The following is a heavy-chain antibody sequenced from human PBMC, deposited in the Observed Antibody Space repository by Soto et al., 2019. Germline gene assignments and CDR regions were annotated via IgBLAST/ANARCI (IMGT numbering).Heavy chain of an antibody. CDR1: GGSISSSSYY. CDR3: ARLLYYYDSSGYHPIYYYYGMDV. D-gene: IGHD3-22*01. Sequence: QLQLQESGPGLVKPSETLSLTCTVSGGSISSSSYYWGWIRQPPGKGLEWIGSIYYSGSTYYNPSLKSRVTISVDTSKNQFSLKLSSVTAADTAVYYCARLLYYYDSSGYHPIYYYYGMDVWGQGTTVTVSS. J-gene: IGHJ6*02. V-gene: IGHV4-39*01. CDR2: IYYSGST.